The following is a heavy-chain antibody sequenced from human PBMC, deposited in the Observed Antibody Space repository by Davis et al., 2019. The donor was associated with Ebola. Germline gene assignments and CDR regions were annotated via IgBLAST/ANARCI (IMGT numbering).Heavy chain of an antibody. J-gene: IGHJ6*02. D-gene: IGHD1-26*01. V-gene: IGHV1-18*01. CDR3: ARGGGRSIVGASTGTYYYYGMDV. CDR2: ISAYNGNT. CDR1: GYTFTSYG. Sequence: ASVKVSCKASGYTFTSYGISWVRQAPGQGLEWMGWISAYNGNTNYAQKFQGRVTITADESTSTAYMELSSLRSEDTAVYYCARGGGRSIVGASTGTYYYYGMDVWGQGTTVTVSS.